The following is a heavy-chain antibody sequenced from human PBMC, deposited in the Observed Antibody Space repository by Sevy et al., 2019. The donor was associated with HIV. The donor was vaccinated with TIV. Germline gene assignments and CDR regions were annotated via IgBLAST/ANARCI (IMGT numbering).Heavy chain of an antibody. Sequence: GESLKISCAVSGFTFSTYAMSWVRQAPGKGLEWVSAISGGGGSSPYYADSVKGRFTISRDNSKNTLYLQMNSLRAEDTAVYYCAKDRDFWRAACYFDYWGQGTLVTVSS. CDR3: AKDRDFWRAACYFDY. D-gene: IGHD3-3*01. CDR1: GFTFSTYA. V-gene: IGHV3-23*01. CDR2: ISGGGGSSP. J-gene: IGHJ4*02.